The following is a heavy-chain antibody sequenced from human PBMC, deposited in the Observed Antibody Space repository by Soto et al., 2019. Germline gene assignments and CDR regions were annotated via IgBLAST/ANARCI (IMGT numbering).Heavy chain of an antibody. CDR2: IIPIFGTA. J-gene: IGHJ6*02. D-gene: IGHD2-2*01. Sequence: ASVKVSCKASGGTFSSYAISWVRQAPGQGLEWMGGIIPIFGTANYAQKFQGRVTITADESTSTAYMELSSLRSEDTAVYYRARGSEGYCSSTSCLRGVYGMDVWGQGTTVTVSS. CDR1: GGTFSSYA. CDR3: ARGSEGYCSSTSCLRGVYGMDV. V-gene: IGHV1-69*13.